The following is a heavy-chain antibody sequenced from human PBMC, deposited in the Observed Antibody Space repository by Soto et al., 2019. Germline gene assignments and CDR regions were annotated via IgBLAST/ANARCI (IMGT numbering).Heavy chain of an antibody. CDR3: ASHLVMTGTRGFDH. Sequence: PSETLSLTCAVSSGSIFSSNWWSWVRQPPGKGLEWIGEVPHSGGANYNPSLKSRVTISVDRSENQFSLKLSSVTAADTAVYYCASHLVMTGTRGFDHWGLGPLVTVSS. V-gene: IGHV4-4*02. CDR2: VPHSGGA. D-gene: IGHD3-9*01. CDR1: SGSIFSSNW. J-gene: IGHJ4*02.